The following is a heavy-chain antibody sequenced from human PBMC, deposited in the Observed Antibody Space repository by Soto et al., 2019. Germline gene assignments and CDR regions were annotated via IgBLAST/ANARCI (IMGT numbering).Heavy chain of an antibody. CDR1: GYTFTHYG. CDR3: ARDVPGSGVPFWDY. Sequence: QIQLVQSGAEMKKPGASEKVSCKPSGYTFTHYGVSWLRQAPGQGLEWMGWISAYNGNTDYAHKFQGRVALTTDTSTSTAYMELRGLSPDDTAVYYCARDVPGSGVPFWDYWGQGTLVTVSS. J-gene: IGHJ4*02. V-gene: IGHV1-18*04. CDR2: ISAYNGNT. D-gene: IGHD2-15*01.